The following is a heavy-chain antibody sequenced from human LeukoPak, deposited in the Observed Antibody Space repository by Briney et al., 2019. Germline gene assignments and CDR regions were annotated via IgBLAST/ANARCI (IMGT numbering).Heavy chain of an antibody. CDR2: IWYDGSNK. CDR1: GFTFSSYG. Sequence: GGSLRLSCAASGFTFSSYGMHWVRQAPGKGLEWVAVIWYDGSNKYYADSVKGRFTISRDNSKNTLYLQMNSLRAEDTAVYYCARDIGYCSGGSCYPDYYGMDVWGQGTTVTVSS. CDR3: ARDIGYCSGGSCYPDYYGMDV. D-gene: IGHD2-15*01. J-gene: IGHJ6*02. V-gene: IGHV3-33*08.